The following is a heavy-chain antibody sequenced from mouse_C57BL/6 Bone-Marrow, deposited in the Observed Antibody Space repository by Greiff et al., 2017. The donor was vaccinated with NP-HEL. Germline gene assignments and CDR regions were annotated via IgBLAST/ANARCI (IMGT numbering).Heavy chain of an antibody. CDR1: GYTFTSYG. V-gene: IGHV1-81*01. CDR2: IYPRSGNT. Sequence: VQLQQSGAELARPGASVKLSCKASGYTFTSYGISWVKQRTGQGLEWIGEIYPRSGNTYYNEKFKGKATLTADKSSSTAYMKLRSLQSEDSAVYFCARRPYPVYAMDYWGQGTSVTVSS. J-gene: IGHJ4*01. CDR3: ARRPYPVYAMDY.